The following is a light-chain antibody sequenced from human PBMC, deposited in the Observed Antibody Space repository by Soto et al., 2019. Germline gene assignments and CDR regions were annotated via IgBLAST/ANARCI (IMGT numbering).Light chain of an antibody. V-gene: IGKV3-15*01. Sequence: EIVMTQSPATLSVSPGERATLSCRASQSVSSNLAWDQQKPGQAPRLLIYGASSRATGIPVRFSGSGSGTEFTLTISSLQSEDFAVYYCQQYNNWPLTFGQGTRLEIK. J-gene: IGKJ5*01. CDR1: QSVSSN. CDR3: QQYNNWPLT. CDR2: GAS.